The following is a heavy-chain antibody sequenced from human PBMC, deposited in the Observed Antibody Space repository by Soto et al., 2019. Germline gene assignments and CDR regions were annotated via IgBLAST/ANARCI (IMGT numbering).Heavy chain of an antibody. Sequence: ASVKVSCKASGYTFTSYYMHWVRQAPGQGLEWMGIINPSGGSTSYARKFQGRVTMTRDTSTSTVYMELSSLRSEDTAVYYCARDEGWNDYGDSRYSSYWGQGTLVTVSS. CDR2: INPSGGST. CDR3: ARDEGWNDYGDSRYSSY. V-gene: IGHV1-46*03. J-gene: IGHJ4*02. D-gene: IGHD4-17*01. CDR1: GYTFTSYY.